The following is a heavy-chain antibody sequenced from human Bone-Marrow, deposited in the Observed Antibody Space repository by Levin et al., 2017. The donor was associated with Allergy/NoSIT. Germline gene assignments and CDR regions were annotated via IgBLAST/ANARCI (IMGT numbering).Heavy chain of an antibody. CDR3: AKLYPAVEYSSSSYFDY. J-gene: IGHJ4*02. V-gene: IGHV3-23*01. CDR2: ISGSGGST. CDR1: GFTFSSYA. D-gene: IGHD6-6*01. Sequence: GESLKISCAASGFTFSSYAMSWVRQAPGKGLEWVSAISGSGGSTYYADSVKGRFTISRDNSKNTLYLQMNSLRAEDTAVYYCAKLYPAVEYSSSSYFDYWGQGTLVTVSS.